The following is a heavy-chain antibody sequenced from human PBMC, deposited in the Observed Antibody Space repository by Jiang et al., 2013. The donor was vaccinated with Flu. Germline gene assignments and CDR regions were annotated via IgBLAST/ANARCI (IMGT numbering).Heavy chain of an antibody. D-gene: IGHD5-24*01. J-gene: IGHJ2*01. CDR1: GFSFSDYW. Sequence: VQLVESGGDLVQPGESLRLYCAASGFSFSDYWMHWVRQAPGKGLVWVSRINGVGSAAYYADSLKGRFTISRDNAQNSLYLQMNSLRAEDTAVYFCARGGDGYGNFNLWGRGTLVTVSS. CDR3: ARGGDGYGNFNL. CDR2: INGVGSAA. V-gene: IGHV3-74*01.